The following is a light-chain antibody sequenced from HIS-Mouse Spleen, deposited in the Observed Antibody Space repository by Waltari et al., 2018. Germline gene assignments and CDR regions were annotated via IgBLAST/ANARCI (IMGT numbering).Light chain of an antibody. CDR1: QDISNY. Sequence: DIQMTQSPSSLSGSVGDRVTITCQASQDISNYLNWYQQKPGKAPKLLIYDASNLETGVPSRFSGSGSGTDFTFTISSLQPEDIATYYCQQYDNLHRLTFGPGTKVDIK. J-gene: IGKJ3*01. V-gene: IGKV1-33*01. CDR2: DAS. CDR3: QQYDNLHRLT.